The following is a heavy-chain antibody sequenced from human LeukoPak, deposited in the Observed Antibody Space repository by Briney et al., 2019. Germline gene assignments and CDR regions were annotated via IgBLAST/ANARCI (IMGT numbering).Heavy chain of an antibody. CDR3: ERGGPLVLLWFGESQDY. D-gene: IGHD3-10*01. Sequence: GASVKVSCKASGYTFTGYYMHWVRQAPGQGLEWMGRINPNSGGTNYAQKFQGRVTMTRDTSISTAYMELSRLRSDDTAVYYCERGGPLVLLWFGESQDYWGQGTLVTVSS. CDR1: GYTFTGYY. CDR2: INPNSGGT. J-gene: IGHJ4*02. V-gene: IGHV1-2*06.